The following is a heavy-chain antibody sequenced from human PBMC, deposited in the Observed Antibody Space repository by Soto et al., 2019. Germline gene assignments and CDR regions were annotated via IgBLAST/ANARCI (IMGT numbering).Heavy chain of an antibody. D-gene: IGHD3-10*01. CDR1: GFTFSSYD. CDR2: IGTAGDI. CDR3: ARIRNYYGSGYMDV. Sequence: PGGSLRLSCAASGFTFSSYDMYWVRQATGKGLEWVSAIGTAGDIYYLGSVKGRFTISRENAENTLYLQMNSLRAGDTAVYYCARIRNYYGSGYMDVWGKGTTVTVSS. V-gene: IGHV3-13*01. J-gene: IGHJ6*03.